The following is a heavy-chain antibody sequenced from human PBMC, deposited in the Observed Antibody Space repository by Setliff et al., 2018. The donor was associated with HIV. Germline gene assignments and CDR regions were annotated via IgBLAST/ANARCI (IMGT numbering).Heavy chain of an antibody. CDR2: IYPGDSDT. CDR1: GYSFTSYW. Sequence: GESLKISCKGSGYSFTSYWIGWVRQMPGKGLGWMGIIYPGDSDTRYSPSFQGQVTISADKSISTAYLQWSSLKASDTAMYYCARLASSGWTNYYYYGMDVWGQGTTVTVSS. V-gene: IGHV5-51*01. D-gene: IGHD6-19*01. J-gene: IGHJ6*02. CDR3: ARLASSGWTNYYYYGMDV.